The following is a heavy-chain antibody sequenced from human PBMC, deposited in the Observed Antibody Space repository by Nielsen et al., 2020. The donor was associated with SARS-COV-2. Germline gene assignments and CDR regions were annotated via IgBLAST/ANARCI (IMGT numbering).Heavy chain of an antibody. CDR2: IKQDGSEK. CDR1: GFTFSSYW. D-gene: IGHD1-26*01. Sequence: GESLKISCAASGFTFSSYWMSWVRQAPGKGLEWVANIKQDGSEKHFLDSVKGRFTISRDNAQNSLFLQMNSLRAEDTALYYCARDSPIVGGTGSNDYWGQGTLVTVSS. J-gene: IGHJ4*02. V-gene: IGHV3-7*01. CDR3: ARDSPIVGGTGSNDY.